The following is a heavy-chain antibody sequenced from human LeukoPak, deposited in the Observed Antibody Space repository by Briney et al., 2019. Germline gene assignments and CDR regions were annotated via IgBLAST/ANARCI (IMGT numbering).Heavy chain of an antibody. CDR2: IYYSGST. CDR1: GGSISSSSYY. D-gene: IGHD3-9*01. V-gene: IGHV4-39*01. CDR3: ARQILHYDILTGYPLYYFDY. J-gene: IGHJ4*02. Sequence: PSETLSLTCTVSGGSISSSSYYWGWIRQPPGKGLEWLGSIYYSGSTYYNPSLKSRLTISVDTSKNQFSLKLSSVTAADTAVYYCARQILHYDILTGYPLYYFDYWGQGTLVTVSS.